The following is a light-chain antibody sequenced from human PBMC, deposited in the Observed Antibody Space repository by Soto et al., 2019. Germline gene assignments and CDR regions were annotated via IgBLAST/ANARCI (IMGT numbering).Light chain of an antibody. V-gene: IGLV1-51*01. CDR3: GTWDTGLVWV. J-gene: IGLJ3*02. CDR2: DNN. CDR1: SSSIGTHY. Sequence: QSVLTQPPSVSAAPGQMVSISCSGSSSSIGTHYVAWYQQVPGTPPKLLIYDNNKRPSGTPDRFSGSKSGTSATLGITGLQTGDEADYYCGTWDTGLVWVFGGGTKVTVL.